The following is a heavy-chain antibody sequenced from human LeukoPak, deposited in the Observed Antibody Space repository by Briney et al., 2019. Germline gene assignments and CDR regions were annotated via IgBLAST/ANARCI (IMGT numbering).Heavy chain of an antibody. CDR3: ARGYVTTITGDYYYGMDV. Sequence: SVKVSCKASGGTFSSYAISWVRQAPGQGLEWMGRIIPILGIANYAQKFQGRVTITADKSTSTAYMELSSLRSEDTAVYYCARGYVTTITGDYYYGMDVWGQGTTVTVSS. CDR2: IIPILGIA. V-gene: IGHV1-69*04. D-gene: IGHD7-27*01. J-gene: IGHJ6*02. CDR1: GGTFSSYA.